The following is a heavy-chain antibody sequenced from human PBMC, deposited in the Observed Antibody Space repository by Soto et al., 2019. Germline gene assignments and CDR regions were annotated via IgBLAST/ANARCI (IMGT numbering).Heavy chain of an antibody. CDR1: GGSISSGGYY. V-gene: IGHV4-31*03. CDR3: ARDKREYQLLHGGWFDP. D-gene: IGHD2-2*01. CDR2: IYYSGST. Sequence: QVQLQESGPGLVKPSQTLSLTCTVSGGSISSGGYYWSWIRQHPGKGLEWFGYIYYSGSTYYNPSLKSRVTISVDTSKNQFSLKLSSVTAADTAVYYCARDKREYQLLHGGWFDPWGQGTLVTVSS. J-gene: IGHJ5*02.